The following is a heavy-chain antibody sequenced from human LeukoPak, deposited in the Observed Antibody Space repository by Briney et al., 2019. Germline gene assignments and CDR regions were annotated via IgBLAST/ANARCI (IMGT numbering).Heavy chain of an antibody. CDR1: GYSISSGYY. V-gene: IGHV4-38-2*02. Sequence: PSESLSLTCTVSGYSISSGYYWGWIRQPPVKGLEWIGYIYHSGSTYYSPSLKSRVTISVDTSKNQFSLKLTSVTAADTAVYYCARPGLRGAFDIRGQGTMVSISS. D-gene: IGHD3-10*01. CDR3: ARPGLRGAFDI. CDR2: IYHSGST. J-gene: IGHJ3*02.